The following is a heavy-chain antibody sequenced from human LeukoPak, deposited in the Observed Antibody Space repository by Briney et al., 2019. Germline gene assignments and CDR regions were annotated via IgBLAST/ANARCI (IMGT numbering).Heavy chain of an antibody. J-gene: IGHJ6*02. CDR3: ARGVAPLRYYGMDV. V-gene: IGHV4-4*07. Sequence: PSETLSLTCTVSGGSISSYYWSWIRQPAGKGLEWIGRIYTSGSTNYDPSLKSRVTISVDTSKNQFSLKLSSVTAADTAVYYCARGVAPLRYYGMDVWGQGTTVTVSS. CDR2: IYTSGST. CDR1: GGSISSYY. D-gene: IGHD2-15*01.